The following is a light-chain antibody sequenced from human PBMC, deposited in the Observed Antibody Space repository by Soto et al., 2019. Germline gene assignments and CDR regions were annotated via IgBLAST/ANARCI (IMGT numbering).Light chain of an antibody. J-gene: IGLJ2*01. V-gene: IGLV1-51*01. CDR1: SSNIGNSF. CDR3: ATWDNSLSVVV. Sequence: QSVLTQPPSVSATPGQKVTISCSGSSSNIGNSFVLWYQQLPGPAPQLLIYENNKRPSGIPDRFSGSKSGTSGSLDITGLRAEDEADYYCATWDNSLSVVVFGGGTKLTVL. CDR2: ENN.